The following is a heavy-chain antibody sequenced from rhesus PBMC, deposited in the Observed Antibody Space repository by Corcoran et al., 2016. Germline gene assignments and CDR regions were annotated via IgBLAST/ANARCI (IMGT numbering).Heavy chain of an antibody. CDR2: ISGSGGST. D-gene: IGHD1-20*01. Sequence: QLQLQESGQGLVKPSETLSLTCAFSGGPISSNSWSWNRQPTGKGLEWIGRISGSGGSTDYNPSLKSRVTISTDTSKNQFSLKLSSVTAADTAVYYCARDSWNKFDYWGQGVLVTVSS. V-gene: IGHV4-173*01. CDR3: ARDSWNKFDY. CDR1: GGPISSNS. J-gene: IGHJ4*01.